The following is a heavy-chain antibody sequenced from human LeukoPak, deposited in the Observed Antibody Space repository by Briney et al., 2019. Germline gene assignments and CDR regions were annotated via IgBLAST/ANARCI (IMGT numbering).Heavy chain of an antibody. D-gene: IGHD2-2*01. CDR2: ISGSGGST. Sequence: GGSLRLSCAASGFTFSSYAMSWVRQAPGKGLEWVSAISGSGGSTYYADSVKGRFTISRDNSKNTLYLQMNSLRAEDTAVYYCAKLGCSSTTCYSNCWGQGTLVTVSS. J-gene: IGHJ4*02. CDR1: GFTFSSYA. CDR3: AKLGCSSTTCYSNC. V-gene: IGHV3-23*01.